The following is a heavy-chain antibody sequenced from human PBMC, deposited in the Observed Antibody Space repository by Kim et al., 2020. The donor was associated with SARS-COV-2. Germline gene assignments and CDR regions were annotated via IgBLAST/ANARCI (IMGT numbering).Heavy chain of an antibody. CDR3: ARVDTAAHAFDI. CDR1: GGTFSSYA. J-gene: IGHJ3*02. D-gene: IGHD5-18*01. Sequence: SVKVSCKASGGTFSSYAISWVRQAPGQGLEWMGRIIPILGIANYAQKFQGRVTITADKSTSTAYMELSSLRSEDTAVYYCARVDTAAHAFDIWGQGTMVTVSS. CDR2: IIPILGIA. V-gene: IGHV1-69*04.